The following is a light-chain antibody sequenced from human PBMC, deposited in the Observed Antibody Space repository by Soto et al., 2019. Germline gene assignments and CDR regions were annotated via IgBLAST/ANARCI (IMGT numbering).Light chain of an antibody. CDR3: QAWDSSTAV. J-gene: IGLJ2*01. CDR2: QDS. V-gene: IGLV3-1*01. CDR1: KLGDKY. Sequence: SSELTQPPSVSVSPGQTASITCSGDKLGDKYACWYQQKPGQSPVLVIYQDSKRPSGIPEQFSGSNSGNTATLTISGTQAMDEADYYCQAWDSSTAVFGGGTKLTVL.